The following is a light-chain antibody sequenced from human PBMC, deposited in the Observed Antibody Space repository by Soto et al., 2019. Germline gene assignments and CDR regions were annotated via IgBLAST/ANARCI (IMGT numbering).Light chain of an antibody. J-gene: IGKJ1*01. CDR2: GAS. CDR1: QSVSSTY. Sequence: EVVLTQSPGTLSLSPGERATXXXXXSQSVSSTYLAWYQQKPGQAPRLLIYGASSRATGIPDRFSGSGSGTGFTLTTSRLEPEDFAVYYCQQYGSSSWTFGQGTKVDI. V-gene: IGKV3-20*01. CDR3: QQYGSSSWT.